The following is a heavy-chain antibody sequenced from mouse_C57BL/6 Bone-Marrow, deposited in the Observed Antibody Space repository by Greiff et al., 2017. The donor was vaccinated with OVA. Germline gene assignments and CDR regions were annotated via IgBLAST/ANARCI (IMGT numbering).Heavy chain of an antibody. CDR1: GYTFTSYG. V-gene: IGHV1-81*01. D-gene: IGHD2-3*01. CDR3: ARSGGYYYFDY. Sequence: QVQLQQSGAELARPGASVKLSCKASGYTFTSYGISWVKQRTGQGLEWIGEIYPRSGNTYYNEKFKGKATLTADKSSSTAYMELRSLTSEDSAVDFFARSGGYYYFDYWGQGTTLTVSS. J-gene: IGHJ2*01. CDR2: IYPRSGNT.